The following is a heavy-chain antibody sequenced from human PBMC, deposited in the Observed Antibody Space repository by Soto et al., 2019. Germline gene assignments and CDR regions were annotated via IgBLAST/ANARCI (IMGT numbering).Heavy chain of an antibody. D-gene: IGHD4-17*01. Sequence: SETLSLTCTVSGGSISSGGYYWSWIRQHPGKGLEWIGYIYYSGSTYYNPSLKSRVTISVDTSKNQFSLKLSPVTAADTAVYYCARGSPTTHDAFDIWGQRTMVTVSS. CDR1: GGSISSGGYY. V-gene: IGHV4-31*03. CDR2: IYYSGST. CDR3: ARGSPTTHDAFDI. J-gene: IGHJ3*02.